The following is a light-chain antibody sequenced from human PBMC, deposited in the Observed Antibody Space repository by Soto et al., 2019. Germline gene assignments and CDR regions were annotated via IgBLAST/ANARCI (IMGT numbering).Light chain of an antibody. CDR2: DNN. Sequence: QSVLTQPPSVSGAPGQRVTISCTGSSSNIGAGYAVHWYQQLPGTAPRLLISDNNNRPSGVPDRFSVSKSGTSASLAITGLQAEDEADYYCQSYDNSHDWDVVFGGGTQLTVL. CDR3: QSYDNSHDWDVV. CDR1: SSNIGAGYA. J-gene: IGLJ2*01. V-gene: IGLV1-40*01.